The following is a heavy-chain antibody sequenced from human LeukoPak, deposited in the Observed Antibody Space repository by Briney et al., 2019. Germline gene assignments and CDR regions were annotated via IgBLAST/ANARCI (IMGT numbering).Heavy chain of an antibody. CDR1: GFTLNMYA. Sequence: GGSLRLSCAASGFTLNMYAMNWVRQAPGKGLDWVSSLTGSGRGTYYAPSAKGRFTMSRDDSKNTLYLQMNSLRPDDTAVYYCTKIPATDPIDFWGQGTLVTVSS. V-gene: IGHV3-23*01. J-gene: IGHJ4*02. D-gene: IGHD6-13*01. CDR2: LTGSGRGT. CDR3: TKIPATDPIDF.